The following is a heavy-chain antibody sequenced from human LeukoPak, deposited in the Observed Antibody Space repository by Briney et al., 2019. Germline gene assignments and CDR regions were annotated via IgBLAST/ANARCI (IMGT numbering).Heavy chain of an antibody. D-gene: IGHD3-22*01. CDR2: ISGSGGST. CDR1: GFTFSSYA. V-gene: IGHV3-23*01. Sequence: GGSLRLSCAASGFTFSSYAMSWVRQAPGRGLEWVSAISGSGGSTYYADSVKGRFTISRDNSKDTLYLQMNSLRAEDTAVYYCAKEDYDSSGYYYFDYWGQGTLVTVSS. J-gene: IGHJ4*02. CDR3: AKEDYDSSGYYYFDY.